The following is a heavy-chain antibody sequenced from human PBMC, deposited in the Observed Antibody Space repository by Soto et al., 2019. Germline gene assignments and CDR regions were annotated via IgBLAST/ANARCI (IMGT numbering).Heavy chain of an antibody. V-gene: IGHV1-58*01. J-gene: IGHJ4*02. Sequence: QMPLVQSGPEVKKPGTSVKVSCKASGFTFTSSAVQWVRQARGQRLEWIGWIVVGSGNTNYAQKFQERVTITRDMSTSTADMELSSLRSEDTAVDYCAAVRHYYGSGWGQGTLVTVSS. CDR1: GFTFTSSA. CDR3: AAVRHYYGSG. CDR2: IVVGSGNT. D-gene: IGHD3-10*01.